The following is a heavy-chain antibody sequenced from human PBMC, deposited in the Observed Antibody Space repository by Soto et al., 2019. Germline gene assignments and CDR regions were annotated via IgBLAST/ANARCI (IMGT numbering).Heavy chain of an antibody. CDR3: ARVGGSFYGSWDS. V-gene: IGHV3-30-3*01. J-gene: IGHJ4*02. D-gene: IGHD1-26*01. Sequence: QVQLVESGGGVVQPGRSLRLSCAASGFTFSMYVMHWVRQAPGKGLEWVAVMAYDGNREYYGDSVKGRFFVSRDNSKNTLYLQMNSLRPEDTAVYYSARVGGSFYGSWDSWGQGALVTVSS. CDR1: GFTFSMYV. CDR2: MAYDGNRE.